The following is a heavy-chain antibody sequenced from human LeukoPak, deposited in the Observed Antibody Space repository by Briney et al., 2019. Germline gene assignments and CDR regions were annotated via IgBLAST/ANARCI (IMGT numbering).Heavy chain of an antibody. Sequence: ASVKVSCKASGYTFTGYYMHWVRQAPGQGLEWMGWINPNSGGTNYAQKFQGRVTMTRDTSISTAYMELSRLRSDDTAVYYCARDLGDGYNYFGYWGQGTLVTVSP. CDR3: ARDLGDGYNYFGY. CDR1: GYTFTGYY. D-gene: IGHD5-12*01. J-gene: IGHJ4*02. V-gene: IGHV1-2*02. CDR2: INPNSGGT.